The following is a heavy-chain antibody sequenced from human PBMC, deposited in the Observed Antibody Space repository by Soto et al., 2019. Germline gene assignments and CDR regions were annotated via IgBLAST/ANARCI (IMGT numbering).Heavy chain of an antibody. Sequence: QVQLQESGPGLVKPSETLSLTCSFSGGSMSRYYWSWIRQPPGKGLEWIGNIHATGSTNYNASLTSLVTMSLHTAKRAFTLPLTSVTAAATAVYCCARDVRPTSLAYFDLWGRGTLVTVS. CDR2: IHATGST. V-gene: IGHV4-4*08. J-gene: IGHJ2*01. D-gene: IGHD1-1*01. CDR1: GGSMSRYY. CDR3: ARDVRPTSLAYFDL.